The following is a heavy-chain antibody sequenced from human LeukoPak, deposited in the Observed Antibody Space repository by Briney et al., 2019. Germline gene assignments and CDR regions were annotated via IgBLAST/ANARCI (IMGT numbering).Heavy chain of an antibody. J-gene: IGHJ4*02. V-gene: IGHV3-7*01. CDR1: GFTFSRYA. Sequence: RGSLRLSCAASGFTFSRYAMSWVRQAPGKGLEWVANIKQDGSEKYHVDSVKGRFTISRDNAKNSLYLQMNSLRAEDTAVYYCARGSYYDSRNFDYWGQGTLVTVSS. CDR3: ARGSYYDSRNFDY. CDR2: IKQDGSEK. D-gene: IGHD3-22*01.